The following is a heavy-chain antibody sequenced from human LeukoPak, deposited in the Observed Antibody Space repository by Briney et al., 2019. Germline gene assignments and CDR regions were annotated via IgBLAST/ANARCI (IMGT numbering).Heavy chain of an antibody. Sequence: SETLSLTCTVSGGSISSGDYYWSWIRQPPGKGLEWIGYIYYSGSTYYNPSLKSRVTISVDTSKNQFSLKLSSVTAADTAVYYCARAGSGSYYPFDYWGQGTLVTASS. V-gene: IGHV4-30-4*01. CDR3: ARAGSGSYYPFDY. D-gene: IGHD3-10*01. J-gene: IGHJ4*02. CDR2: IYYSGST. CDR1: GGSISSGDYY.